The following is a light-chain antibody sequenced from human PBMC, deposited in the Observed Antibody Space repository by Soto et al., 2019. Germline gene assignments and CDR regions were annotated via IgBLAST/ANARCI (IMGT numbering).Light chain of an antibody. CDR3: GTWDSSLSAGQV. V-gene: IGLV1-51*01. CDR1: SSNIGNNY. CDR2: DNN. Sequence: QSALTQPPSVSAAPGQKVTISCSGSSSNIGNNYVSWYQQLPGTAPKLLIYDNNKRPSGIPDRFSGSKSGTSATPGITGLQTGDEADYYCGTWDSSLSAGQVFGTGTKVTVL. J-gene: IGLJ1*01.